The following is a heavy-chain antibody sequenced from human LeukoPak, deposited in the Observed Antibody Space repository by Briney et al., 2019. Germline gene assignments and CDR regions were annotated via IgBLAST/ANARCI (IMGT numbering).Heavy chain of an antibody. V-gene: IGHV3-74*01. Sequence: GGSLRLSCAASGFTFSRYWMHWVRQAPGKGLVWVSRINSDGSDITYADSVKGRFTISRDNAKNTLYLQMNSLRAEDTAVYYCAREYSTSWYFLDFWGQGTLVTVSS. CDR1: GFTFSRYW. J-gene: IGHJ4*02. CDR3: AREYSTSWYFLDF. CDR2: INSDGSDI. D-gene: IGHD6-13*01.